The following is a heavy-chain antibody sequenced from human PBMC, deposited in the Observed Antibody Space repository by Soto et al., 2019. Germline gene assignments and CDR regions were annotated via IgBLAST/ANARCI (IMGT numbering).Heavy chain of an antibody. J-gene: IGHJ6*02. CDR3: AATIIAAVGTGHYYGMDV. D-gene: IGHD6-13*01. CDR2: IVVGSGDT. CDR1: GFTFTRSA. V-gene: IGHV1-58*01. Sequence: SVKVSCKASGFTFTRSAVQWVRQARGQRLEWIGWIVVGSGDTNSAQKFQERVTTTRDMSTSMAYIELSSLRSEDTAVYYCAATIIAAVGTGHYYGMDVWGQGTTVTVSS.